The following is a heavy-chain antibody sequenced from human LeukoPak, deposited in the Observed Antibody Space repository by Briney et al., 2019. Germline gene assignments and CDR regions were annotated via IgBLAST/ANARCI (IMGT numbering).Heavy chain of an antibody. D-gene: IGHD4-23*01. V-gene: IGHV4-31*03. CDR1: GGSISSGGYY. CDR3: ARARLRWYSFDY. J-gene: IGHJ4*02. Sequence: SQTLSLTCTVSGGSISSGGYYWSWIRQHPGKSLEWIGYIYYSGSTYYNPSLKSRVTISVDTSKNQFSLKLSSVTAADTAVYYCARARLRWYSFDYWGQGTLVTVSS. CDR2: IYYSGST.